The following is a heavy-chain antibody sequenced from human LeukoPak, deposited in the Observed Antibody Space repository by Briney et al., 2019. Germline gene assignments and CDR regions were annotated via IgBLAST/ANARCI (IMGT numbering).Heavy chain of an antibody. D-gene: IGHD5-18*01. CDR1: GYTFTSYG. CDR2: ISAYNGNT. J-gene: IGHJ3*02. CDR3: ARDAGYSYGRIPSEAFDI. V-gene: IGHV1-18*01. Sequence: ASVKVSCKASGYTFTSYGISWVRQAPGQGLEWMGWISAYNGNTNYAQKLQGRVTMTTDTSTSTAYMELRSLRSDDTAVYYCARDAGYSYGRIPSEAFDIWGQGTMVTASS.